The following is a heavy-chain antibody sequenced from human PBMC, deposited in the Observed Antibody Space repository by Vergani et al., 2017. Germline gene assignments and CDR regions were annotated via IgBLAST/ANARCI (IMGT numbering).Heavy chain of an antibody. V-gene: IGHV1-69*01. Sequence: QVQLVESGGGVVQPGRSLRLSCAASGFTFSSYAISWVRQAPGQGLEWMGGIIPIFGTANYAQKFQGRVTITADESTSTAYMELSSLRSEDTAVYYCAREGAAASLNYYYYYMDVWGKGTTVTVSS. CDR3: AREGAAASLNYYYYYMDV. J-gene: IGHJ6*03. CDR1: GFTFSSYA. CDR2: IIPIFGTA. D-gene: IGHD6-13*01.